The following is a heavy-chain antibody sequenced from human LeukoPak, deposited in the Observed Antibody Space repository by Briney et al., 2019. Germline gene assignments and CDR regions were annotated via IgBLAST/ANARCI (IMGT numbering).Heavy chain of an antibody. CDR2: IYTSGST. V-gene: IGHV4-61*09. CDR1: GGSISSGSYY. CDR3: ASKLFTLRYFDY. Sequence: SETLSLTCTVSGGSISSGSYYWSWIRQPAGKGLEWIGHIYTSGSTNYNPSLNSRVSMSVDTSKNQFSLNLSSVTAADTAVYYCASKLFTLRYFDYWGQGTLVTVSS. J-gene: IGHJ4*02. D-gene: IGHD3-9*01.